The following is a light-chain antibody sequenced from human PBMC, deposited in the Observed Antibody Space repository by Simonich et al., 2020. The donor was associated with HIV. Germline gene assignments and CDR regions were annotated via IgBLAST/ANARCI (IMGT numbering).Light chain of an antibody. CDR2: EGS. Sequence: QSALTQPASVSGSPGQSIPISCTGTSSDVGSYNLVSWYQQHPGKAPKLKIYEGSKRPSGVSNRFSGSKSGNTASLTISGLQAEDEADYYCCSYAGSSTFVVFGGGTKLTVL. CDR3: CSYAGSSTFVV. J-gene: IGLJ2*01. V-gene: IGLV2-23*01. CDR1: SSDVGSYNL.